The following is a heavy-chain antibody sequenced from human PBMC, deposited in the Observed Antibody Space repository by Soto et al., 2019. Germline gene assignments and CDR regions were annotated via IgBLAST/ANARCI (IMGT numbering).Heavy chain of an antibody. V-gene: IGHV4-34*12. CDR1: GGSFSAYY. J-gene: IGHJ6*02. CDR2: IIHREST. D-gene: IGHD1-26*01. Sequence: SETLSLTCAVYGGSFSAYYWSWVRQPPGKGLEWIGEIIHRESTKYNPSLKSRVTISVDTSKNQFSLKLSSVTAADTAVYYCARQRPTDGRWEFANYYGMDVWGQGTPVTVSS. CDR3: ARQRPTDGRWEFANYYGMDV.